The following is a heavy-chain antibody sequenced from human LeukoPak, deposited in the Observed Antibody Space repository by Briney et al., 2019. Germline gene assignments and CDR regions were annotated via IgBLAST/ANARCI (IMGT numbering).Heavy chain of an antibody. V-gene: IGHV3-11*04. Sequence: PGGSLRLSCAASGFTFSDYYMSWIRQAPGKGLEWVSYISSSGSNIFYAESLKGRFTITRDNAKNSLYLQMNSLRAEDTAVYYCARSDPSMIVDAFDIWGQGTMVTVSS. CDR2: ISSSGSNI. CDR3: ARSDPSMIVDAFDI. J-gene: IGHJ3*02. CDR1: GFTFSDYY. D-gene: IGHD3-22*01.